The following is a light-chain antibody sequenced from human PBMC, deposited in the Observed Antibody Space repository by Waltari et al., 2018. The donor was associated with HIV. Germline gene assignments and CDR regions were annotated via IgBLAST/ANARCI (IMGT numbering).Light chain of an antibody. J-gene: IGLJ2*01. CDR2: EDK. CDR1: SGSIASNH. V-gene: IGLV6-57*01. CDR3: QSYDANYRGI. Sequence: MLTQPHSVSESPGKTVTISCTRRSGSIASNHVPCYQQRPGSSPITIIYEDKQRPSGVPDRFSGSIDSSSNSASLTISGLKTEDEADYYCQSYDANYRGIFGGGTKLTVL.